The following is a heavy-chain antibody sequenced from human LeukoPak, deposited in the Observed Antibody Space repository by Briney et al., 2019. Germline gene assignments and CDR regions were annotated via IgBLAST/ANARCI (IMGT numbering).Heavy chain of an antibody. CDR2: INPNSGGT. CDR1: GYTFTCYY. J-gene: IGHJ4*02. D-gene: IGHD3-22*01. V-gene: IGHV1-2*02. CDR3: ARDLSYYDGSGSFDY. Sequence: ASVKVSCKASGYTFTCYYMHWVRQAPGQGLEWMGWINPNSGGTNYAQKFQGRVTMTRDTSISTAYMGLSRLRSDDTAVYYCARDLSYYDGSGSFDYWGQGTLVTVSS.